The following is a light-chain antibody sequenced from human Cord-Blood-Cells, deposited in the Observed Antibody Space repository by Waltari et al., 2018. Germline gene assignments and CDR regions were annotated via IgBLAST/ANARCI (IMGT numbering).Light chain of an antibody. CDR2: EGS. V-gene: IGLV2-23*01. CDR1: SSDVGSYNL. Sequence: QSALTQPASVSGSPGQSITISCTGTSSDVGSYNLVSWYQQHPGKAPKLMIYEGSKRRSGVSNRFAGSKSGNTASLTISGLQAEDEADYYCCSYAGRSTWVFGGGTKLTVL. J-gene: IGLJ3*02. CDR3: CSYAGRSTWV.